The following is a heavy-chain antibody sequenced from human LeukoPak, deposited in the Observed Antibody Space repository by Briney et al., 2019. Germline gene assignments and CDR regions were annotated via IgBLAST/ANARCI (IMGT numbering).Heavy chain of an antibody. CDR2: INPNSSGI. CDR1: GYTFTGYY. D-gene: IGHD3-10*01. CDR3: ASRALGRPFDY. J-gene: IGHJ4*02. V-gene: IGHV1-2*02. Sequence: ASVKVSCKASGYTFTGYYMHWVRQAPGQGLEWMGWINPNSSGINYAQKFQGRFTMTRDTSISTAYMELGSLRSDDTAVYYCASRALGRPFDYWGQGTLVTVSS.